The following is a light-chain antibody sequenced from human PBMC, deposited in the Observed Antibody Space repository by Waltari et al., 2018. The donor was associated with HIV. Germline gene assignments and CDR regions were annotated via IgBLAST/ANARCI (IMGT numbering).Light chain of an antibody. CDR2: KNF. V-gene: IGLV1-47*01. Sequence: QSFLTQPPSASGTPGQPVTISCSGSSSNIENDNVYWYQQLQGMSPKLLIYKNFLRPSGVPDRFAASKSDTSASLTISGLRSADEADYYCVGWDSSLSAYVFGAGTKVAVL. CDR3: VGWDSSLSAYV. CDR1: SSNIENDN. J-gene: IGLJ1*01.